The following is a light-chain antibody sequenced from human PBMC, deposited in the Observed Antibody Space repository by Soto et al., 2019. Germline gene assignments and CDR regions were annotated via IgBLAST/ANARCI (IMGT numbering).Light chain of an antibody. V-gene: IGLV4-69*01. Sequence: QAVVTQSPSASASLGASVKLTCTLSSGHTNYAIAWLRLQPEKGPRYLMKLNSDGRHSKGDGIPDRFSGSSSGAERYLTISSLRSEDEADYYCLTWGAGIWVFGGGTMLTVL. CDR1: SGHTNYA. CDR2: LNSDGRH. J-gene: IGLJ3*02. CDR3: LTWGAGIWV.